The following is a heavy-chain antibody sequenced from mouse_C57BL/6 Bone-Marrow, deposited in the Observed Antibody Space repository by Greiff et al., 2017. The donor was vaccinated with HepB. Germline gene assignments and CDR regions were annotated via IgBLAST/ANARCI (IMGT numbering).Heavy chain of an antibody. D-gene: IGHD1-1*01. V-gene: IGHV1-80*01. CDR3: ARKTTVVAPFDY. CDR1: GYAFSSYW. CDR2: IYPGDGDT. J-gene: IGHJ2*01. Sequence: QVQLQQPGAELVMPGASVKLSCKASGYAFSSYWMNWVKQRPGKGLEWIGQIYPGDGDTNYNGKFKGKATLTADKSSSTAYMQLSSLTSEDSAVYFCARKTTVVAPFDYWGQGTTLTVSS.